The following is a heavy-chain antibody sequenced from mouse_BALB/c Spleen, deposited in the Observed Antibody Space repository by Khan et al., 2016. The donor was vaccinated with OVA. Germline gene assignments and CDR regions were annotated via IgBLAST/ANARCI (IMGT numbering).Heavy chain of an antibody. CDR1: GYSFTGYF. D-gene: IGHD1-1*01. CDR3: ARTDGSDCDY. J-gene: IGHJ2*01. V-gene: IGHV1-20*02. Sequence: VQLKQSGPELVKPGASVKISCKASGYSFTGYFMNWVMQSHGKSLEWIGRINPHIGETFYNQKFRDKATLTVDASSSTAHMELRSLASEDSAVYYCARTDGSDCDYWGQGTTLTVSS. CDR2: INPHIGET.